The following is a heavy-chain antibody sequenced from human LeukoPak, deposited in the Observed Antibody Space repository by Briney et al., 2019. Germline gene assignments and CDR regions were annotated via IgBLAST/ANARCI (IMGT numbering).Heavy chain of an antibody. V-gene: IGHV1-18*01. CDR3: ARDQGHLKGITMIVVVTNPFDY. CDR2: ISVYDDNT. D-gene: IGHD3-22*01. CDR1: GYTFTSYG. Sequence: ASLKVSCKASGYTFTSYGISWVRQAPGQGLEWMGWISVYDDNTNYAQKLQGTVTMTTDTSTSTAYMELRSLRSDDTAVYYCARDQGHLKGITMIVVVTNPFDYWGQGILVTVSS. J-gene: IGHJ4*02.